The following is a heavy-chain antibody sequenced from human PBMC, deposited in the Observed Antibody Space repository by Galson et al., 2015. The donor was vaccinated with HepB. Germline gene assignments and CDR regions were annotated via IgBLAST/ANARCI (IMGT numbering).Heavy chain of an antibody. D-gene: IGHD5-18*01. CDR1: GFIFSRHG. CDR3: VRESLRAMVTFDL. Sequence: SLRLSCAASGFIFSRHGMHWVRQAPGKGLECVAIIWPDGSNQLYADSVKGRFTISRDNSKNTLYLQMNSLRAEDTAVYYCVRESLRAMVTFDLWGRGTLVTVSS. V-gene: IGHV3-33*01. CDR2: IWPDGSNQ. J-gene: IGHJ4*02.